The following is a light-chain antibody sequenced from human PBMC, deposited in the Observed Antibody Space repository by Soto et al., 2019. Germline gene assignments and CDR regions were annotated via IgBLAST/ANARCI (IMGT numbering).Light chain of an antibody. Sequence: EIVLTQSPGTLSLSPGERATLSCRASQSVSSSYLAWYQQKPGQAPRLLIYGASSRATGIPDRFSGSGSGTDFTLTISRLEPEDFAVYYCQPPYTFGQGTKLEIK. V-gene: IGKV3-20*01. CDR3: QPPYT. J-gene: IGKJ2*01. CDR1: QSVSSSY. CDR2: GAS.